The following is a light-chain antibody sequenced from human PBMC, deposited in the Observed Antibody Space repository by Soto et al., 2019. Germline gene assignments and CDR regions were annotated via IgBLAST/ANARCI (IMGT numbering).Light chain of an antibody. J-gene: IGLJ1*01. V-gene: IGLV2-23*02. CDR1: SSDVGNYNL. CDR3: CSYAGSNYV. CDR2: EVS. Sequence: QCVLTQPASVSGSPGQSITISCPGTSSDVGNYNLVSWYQHHPGKAPKLMIYEVSKRPSGVSNRFSGSKSGDTASLTISGLQAEDEADYYCCSYAGSNYVFGTGTKVTVL.